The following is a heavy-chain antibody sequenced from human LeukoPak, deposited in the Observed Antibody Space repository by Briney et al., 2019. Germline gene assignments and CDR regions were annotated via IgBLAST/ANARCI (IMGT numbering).Heavy chain of an antibody. D-gene: IGHD4-17*01. J-gene: IGHJ4*02. V-gene: IGHV4-30-4*08. CDR2: IYYSGST. CDR3: ARGGDHGDYPFDY. CDR1: GGSISSGGYY. Sequence: SETLSLTCTVSGGSISSGGYYWSWIRQHPGKGLEWIGYIYYSGSTYYNPSLKSRVTISVDTSKNQFSLKLSSVTAADTAVYYCARGGDHGDYPFDYWGQGTLVTVSS.